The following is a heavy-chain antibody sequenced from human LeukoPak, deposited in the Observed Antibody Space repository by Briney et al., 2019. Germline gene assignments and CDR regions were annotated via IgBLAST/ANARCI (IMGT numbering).Heavy chain of an antibody. CDR2: ISAYNGNT. CDR1: GYTFTGYY. J-gene: IGHJ6*03. V-gene: IGHV1-18*04. Sequence: GASVKVSCKASGYTFTGYYMHWVRQAPGQGLEWMGWISAYNGNTNYAQKLQGRVTMTTDTSTSTAYMELRSLRSDDTAVYYCARVYSGYDLYYYYYYMDVWGKGTTVTISS. CDR3: ARVYSGYDLYYYYYYMDV. D-gene: IGHD5-12*01.